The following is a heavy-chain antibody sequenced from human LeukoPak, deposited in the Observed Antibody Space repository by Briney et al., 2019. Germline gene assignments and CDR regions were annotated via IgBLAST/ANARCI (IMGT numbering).Heavy chain of an antibody. V-gene: IGHV4-4*02. D-gene: IGHD5-24*01. Sequence: SETLSLTCAVSGGSISSSNWWSWVRQAPGKGLEWIGEIYHSGSTNYNPSLKSRVTISVDKSKNQFSLNLNSVTAADTAVYYCAKRGADGYYFDYWGQGTLVTVSS. CDR2: IYHSGST. J-gene: IGHJ4*02. CDR1: GGSISSSNW. CDR3: AKRGADGYYFDY.